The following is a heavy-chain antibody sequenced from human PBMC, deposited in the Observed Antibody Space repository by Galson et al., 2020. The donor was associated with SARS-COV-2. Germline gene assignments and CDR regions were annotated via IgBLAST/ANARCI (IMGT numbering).Heavy chain of an antibody. CDR2: INHSGST. Sequence: SETLSLTCVVSGGSFSDYYWSWIRQPPGKGLEWIGEINHSGSTNYNPSLKSRVIISVDTSKNQFSLKVTSVTAADTAVYYCARVDKTRLFDYWGQRTLVTVSS. CDR1: GGSFSDYY. J-gene: IGHJ4*02. D-gene: IGHD2-2*01. CDR3: ARVDKTRLFDY. V-gene: IGHV4-34*01.